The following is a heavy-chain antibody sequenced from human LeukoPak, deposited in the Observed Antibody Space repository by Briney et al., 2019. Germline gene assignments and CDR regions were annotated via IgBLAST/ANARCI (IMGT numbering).Heavy chain of an antibody. J-gene: IGHJ5*02. D-gene: IGHD3-10*01. CDR1: GYTFTGYY. Sequence: ASVKVSCKASGYTFTGYYMHWVRQAPGQGLEWMGWINPNSGGTNYAQKFQGRVTMTRDTSISTAYMELSRLRSDDTAVYYCARGSITMVRGPSRNWFDPWGQGTLVTVSS. CDR3: ARGSITMVRGPSRNWFDP. CDR2: INPNSGGT. V-gene: IGHV1-2*02.